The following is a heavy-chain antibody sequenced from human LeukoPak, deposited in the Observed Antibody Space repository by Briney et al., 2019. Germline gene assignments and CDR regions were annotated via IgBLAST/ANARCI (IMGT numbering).Heavy chain of an antibody. CDR3: ARVQDYYDSSGCAGY. V-gene: IGHV1-46*01. D-gene: IGHD3-22*01. CDR2: INPSGGST. Sequence: GASVKVSCKASGYTFTSYYMHWVRQAPGQGLEWMGIINPSGGSTSYAQKFQGRVTMTRGTSTSTVYMELSSLRSEDTAVYYCARVQDYYDSSGCAGYWGQGTLVTVSS. CDR1: GYTFTSYY. J-gene: IGHJ4*02.